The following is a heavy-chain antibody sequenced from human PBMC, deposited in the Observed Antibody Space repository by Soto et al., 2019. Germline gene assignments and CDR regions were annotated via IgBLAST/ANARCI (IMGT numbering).Heavy chain of an antibody. Sequence: QVQLVQSGAEVKKPGASVKVSCKASGFTFAIYGITWVRQAPGQGLEWMGWINPYNGNTNYAQKFQGRVTMTTDTSTSTGYMELRGLRSDDTAVYYCARVVAAAPVYYGMDVWGQGTTVTVSS. CDR3: ARVVAAAPVYYGMDV. CDR2: INPYNGNT. V-gene: IGHV1-18*01. D-gene: IGHD2-15*01. CDR1: GFTFAIYG. J-gene: IGHJ6*02.